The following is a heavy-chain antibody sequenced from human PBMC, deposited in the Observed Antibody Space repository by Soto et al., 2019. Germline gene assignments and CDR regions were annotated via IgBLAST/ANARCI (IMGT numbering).Heavy chain of an antibody. CDR3: ARVLPNWNLDYYYYYYMDV. Sequence: PSQILPLTCTVCGGYISSYYWSWIRQPPGKGLEWIGYIYYSGSTNYNPSLKSRVTISVDTSKNQFSLKLSSVTAADTAVYYCARVLPNWNLDYYYYYYMDVWGKGTTVTVSS. J-gene: IGHJ6*03. V-gene: IGHV4-59*01. CDR2: IYYSGST. D-gene: IGHD1-1*01. CDR1: GGYISSYY.